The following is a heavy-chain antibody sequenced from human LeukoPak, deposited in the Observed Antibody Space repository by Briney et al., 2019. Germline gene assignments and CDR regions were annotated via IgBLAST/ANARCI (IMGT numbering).Heavy chain of an antibody. D-gene: IGHD4-17*01. CDR2: IYTSGST. V-gene: IGHV4-4*07. J-gene: IGHJ5*02. Sequence: PSETLSLTCTVSGGSISSYYWSWIRQPAGKGLEWIGRIYTSGSTNYNPSLKSRVTISVDTSKNQFSLKLSSVTAADTAVYYCARKRLTVTNVPGWFDPWGQGTLVTVSS. CDR3: ARKRLTVTNVPGWFDP. CDR1: GGSISSYY.